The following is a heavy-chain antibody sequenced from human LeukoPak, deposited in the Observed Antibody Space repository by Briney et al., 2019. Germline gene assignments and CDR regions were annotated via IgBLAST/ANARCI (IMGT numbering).Heavy chain of an antibody. Sequence: GGSLRLSCAASGFTFSSYAMIWVRHSPGKGLEWVSAISGSGGSTYYADSVKGRFTISRDNSKNTLYLQMNSLRAEDTAVYYCAKFGGPDSRADAFDIWGQGTMVTVSS. CDR1: GFTFSSYA. CDR2: ISGSGGST. J-gene: IGHJ3*02. D-gene: IGHD6-13*01. V-gene: IGHV3-23*01. CDR3: AKFGGPDSRADAFDI.